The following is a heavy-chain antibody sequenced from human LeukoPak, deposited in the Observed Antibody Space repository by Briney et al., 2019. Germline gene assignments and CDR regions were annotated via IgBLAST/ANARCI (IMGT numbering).Heavy chain of an antibody. Sequence: ASAKVSCKASGDTFSSTAITWVRQAPGQGLEWMGRIIPILGLANYAQRFQGRVTISADNSTSTTYLELSSLTFEDTAVYYCARVPLYSLWGPWFDPWGQGTLVTVSA. CDR1: GDTFSSTA. CDR2: IIPILGLA. V-gene: IGHV1-69*04. J-gene: IGHJ5*02. CDR3: ARVPLYSLWGPWFDP. D-gene: IGHD5-18*01.